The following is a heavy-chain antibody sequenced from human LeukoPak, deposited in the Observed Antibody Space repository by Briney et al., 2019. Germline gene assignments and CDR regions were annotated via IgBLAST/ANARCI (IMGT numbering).Heavy chain of an antibody. Sequence: ASVKVSCKASGYTFTGYYIHWVRQAPGQGLEWMAWINPNSGDTNYVQKFQGRVTMTRDTSISTAYMELSRLRSDDTAVYYCARDLITMVRGVISDYWGQGTLVTVSS. D-gene: IGHD3-10*01. V-gene: IGHV1-2*02. CDR1: GYTFTGYY. CDR3: ARDLITMVRGVISDY. CDR2: INPNSGDT. J-gene: IGHJ4*02.